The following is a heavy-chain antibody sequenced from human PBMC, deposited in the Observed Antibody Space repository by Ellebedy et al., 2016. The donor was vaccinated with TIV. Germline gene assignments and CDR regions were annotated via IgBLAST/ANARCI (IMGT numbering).Heavy chain of an antibody. CDR3: AKDYFYDSSGGYFDY. V-gene: IGHV3-11*05. Sequence: GRFTLSRDNAKNSLFLQMNSLRAEDTAVYYCAKDYFYDSSGGYFDYWGQGTLVTVSS. J-gene: IGHJ4*02. D-gene: IGHD3-22*01.